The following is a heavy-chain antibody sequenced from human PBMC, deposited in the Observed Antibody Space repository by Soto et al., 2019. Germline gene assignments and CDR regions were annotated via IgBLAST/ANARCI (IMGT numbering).Heavy chain of an antibody. CDR3: ARDYFWSGYIALVAYYYGMDV. V-gene: IGHV3-48*02. CDR2: ISSSSSTI. D-gene: IGHD3-3*01. Sequence: EVQLVESGGGLVQPGGSLRLSCAASGFTFSSYSMNWVRQAPGKGLEWVSYISSSSSTIYYADSVKGRFTISRDNAKNSLYLQMNSVRDEDTAVYYFARDYFWSGYIALVAYYYGMDVWGQGTTVTVSS. CDR1: GFTFSSYS. J-gene: IGHJ6*02.